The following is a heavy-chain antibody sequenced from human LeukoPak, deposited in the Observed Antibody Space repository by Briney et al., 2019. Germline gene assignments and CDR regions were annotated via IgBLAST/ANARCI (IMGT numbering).Heavy chain of an antibody. CDR1: GFTFSSYS. CDR3: ARNAAANYGMDV. CDR2: ISSSSSYI. D-gene: IGHD2-15*01. J-gene: IGHJ6*02. V-gene: IGHV3-21*01. Sequence: GGSLRLSCAASGFTFSSYSMNWVRQAPGKGLEWVSSISSSSSYIYYADSVKGRFTISRDNAKNSLYLQMNSLRAEDTAVYYCARNAAANYGMDVWDQGTTVTVSS.